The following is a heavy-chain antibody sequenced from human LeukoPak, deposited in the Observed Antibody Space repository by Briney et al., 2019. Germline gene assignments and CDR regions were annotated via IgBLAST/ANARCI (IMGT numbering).Heavy chain of an antibody. V-gene: IGHV3-11*04. D-gene: IGHD3-10*01. CDR2: ISSSGSTI. CDR3: ARAPVLLWFGELLADAFDI. J-gene: IGHJ3*02. CDR1: GFTFSDYY. Sequence: GGSLRLSCAASGFTFSDYYMSWIRQAPGKGLEWVSYISSSGSTIYYADSVKGRFTISRDNAKNSLYLQMNSLRAEDTAVYYCARAPVLLWFGELLADAFDIWGQGTMVTVSS.